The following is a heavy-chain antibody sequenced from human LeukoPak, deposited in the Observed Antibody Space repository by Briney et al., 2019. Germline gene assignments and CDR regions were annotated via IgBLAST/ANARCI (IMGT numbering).Heavy chain of an antibody. CDR1: GFTFSSYG. J-gene: IGHJ2*01. CDR2: ISGSGGST. CDR3: AKASSGYYYPNWYFDL. D-gene: IGHD3-22*01. Sequence: GGSLRLSCAASGFTFSSYGMSWVRQAPGKGLEWVSAISGSGGSTYYADSVKGRFTISRDNSKNTLYLQMNSLRAEDTAVYYCAKASSGYYYPNWYFDLWGRGPLVTVSS. V-gene: IGHV3-23*01.